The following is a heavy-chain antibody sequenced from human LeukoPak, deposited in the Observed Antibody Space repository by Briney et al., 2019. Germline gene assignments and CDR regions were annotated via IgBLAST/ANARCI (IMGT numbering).Heavy chain of an antibody. J-gene: IGHJ5*02. CDR1: GDSISSGDYY. CDR3: AIKRSYYYDSSGYRLPFWFDP. V-gene: IGHV4-61*02. CDR2: ISSSGST. D-gene: IGHD3-22*01. Sequence: SQTLSLTCTVSGDSISSGDYYWSWIRQPAGKGLEWIGRISSSGSTNYNPSLKSRVTISVDTSKNQFSLKLSSVTAADTAVYYCAIKRSYYYDSSGYRLPFWFDPWGQGTLVTVSS.